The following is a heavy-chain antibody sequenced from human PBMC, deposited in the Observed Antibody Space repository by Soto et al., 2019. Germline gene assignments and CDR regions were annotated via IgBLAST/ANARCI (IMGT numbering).Heavy chain of an antibody. CDR2: ISYDGSNK. Sequence: QVQLVESGGGVVQPGRSLRLSCAASGFTFSSYAMHWVRQASGKGLEWVAVISYDGSNKYYADSVKGRFTISRDNSKNTLYLQMNSLRAEDTAVYYCWNTADYYGMDVWGQGTTVTVSS. J-gene: IGHJ6*02. CDR1: GFTFSSYA. CDR3: WNTADYYGMDV. D-gene: IGHD1-1*01. V-gene: IGHV3-30-3*01.